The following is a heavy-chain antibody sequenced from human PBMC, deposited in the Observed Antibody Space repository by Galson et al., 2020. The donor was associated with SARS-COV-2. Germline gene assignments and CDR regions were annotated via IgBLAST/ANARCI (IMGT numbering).Heavy chain of an antibody. D-gene: IGHD3-22*01. Sequence: GEAIRLCCVVDGFSRRSYGMNGVRQAPGKGLEWVAVITYDGSNKYYADSVKGRFTISRDNSKNTLYLQMNSLRAEDTAVYYCAKDPIYYYDSSGYYYFDYWGQGTLVTVSS. J-gene: IGHJ4*02. CDR1: GFSRRSYG. CDR2: ITYDGSNK. V-gene: IGHV3-30*18. CDR3: AKDPIYYYDSSGYYYFDY.